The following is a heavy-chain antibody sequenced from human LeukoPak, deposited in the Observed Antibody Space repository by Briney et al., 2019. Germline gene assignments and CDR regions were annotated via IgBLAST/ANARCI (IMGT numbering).Heavy chain of an antibody. J-gene: IGHJ4*02. CDR3: AKVPTVLTYYFDY. Sequence: QAGGSLRLSCAASGFTFSSYGMHWVRQAPGKGLEWVSGISGSGGSTNYADSVKGRFTISRDNSKNTLYLQMNSLRAEDTAVYYCAKVPTVLTYYFDYWGQGTLVTVSS. V-gene: IGHV3-23*01. D-gene: IGHD4-23*01. CDR1: GFTFSSYG. CDR2: ISGSGGST.